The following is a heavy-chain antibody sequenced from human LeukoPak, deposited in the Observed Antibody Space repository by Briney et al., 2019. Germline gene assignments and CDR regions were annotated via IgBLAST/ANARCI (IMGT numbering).Heavy chain of an antibody. D-gene: IGHD2-2*01. V-gene: IGHV3-30*02. CDR3: ARGGRDIVVVPAVAIDY. Sequence: GGSLRLSCAASGFTFSSYGMHWVRQAPGKGLEWVAFIRYDGSNKYYADSVKGRFTISRDNSKNTLYLQMNSLRAEDTAVYYCARGGRDIVVVPAVAIDYWGQGTLVTVSS. J-gene: IGHJ4*02. CDR2: IRYDGSNK. CDR1: GFTFSSYG.